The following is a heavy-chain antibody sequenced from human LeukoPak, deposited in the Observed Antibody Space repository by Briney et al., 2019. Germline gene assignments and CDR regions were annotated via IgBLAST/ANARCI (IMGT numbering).Heavy chain of an antibody. V-gene: IGHV3-66*01. CDR2: IYSGGST. J-gene: IGHJ4*02. CDR3: AGSCVIRSFDY. Sequence: PGGSLRLSCAASGFTVSSNYMSWVRQAPGKGLEWVSVIYSGGSTYYADSVKGRFTISRDNSKNTLYLQMNSLRAEDTAVYYCAGSCVIRSFDYWGQGTLVTVSS. CDR1: GFTVSSNY. D-gene: IGHD2/OR15-2a*01.